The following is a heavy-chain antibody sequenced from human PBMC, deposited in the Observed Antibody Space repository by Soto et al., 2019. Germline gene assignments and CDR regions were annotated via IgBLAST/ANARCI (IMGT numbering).Heavy chain of an antibody. V-gene: IGHV4-34*01. CDR1: GGSFSGYY. J-gene: IGHJ4*02. Sequence: SETLSLTCAVYGGSFSGYYWSWIRQPPGKGLEWIGEINHSGSTNYNPSLKSRVTISVDTSKNQFSLKLSSVTAADTAVYYCARGHYRIQLWLHRFDYWGQGTLVTVSS. D-gene: IGHD5-18*01. CDR3: ARGHYRIQLWLHRFDY. CDR2: INHSGST.